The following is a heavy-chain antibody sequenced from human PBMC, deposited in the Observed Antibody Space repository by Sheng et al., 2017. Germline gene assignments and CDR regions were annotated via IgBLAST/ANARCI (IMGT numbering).Heavy chain of an antibody. Sequence: EVQLVESGGGLIQPGGSLRLTCAASGFTVRSSYMSWVRQAPGKGLEWVSLIYSSGNTYYADSVKGRFTISRDNSKNTLYLQMNSLRAEDTAVYYCASQVTYSSSWYYYFDFWGQGTLVT. V-gene: IGHV3-53*01. D-gene: IGHD6-13*01. CDR2: IYSSGNT. CDR3: ASQVTYSSSWYYYFDF. J-gene: IGHJ4*02. CDR1: GFTVRSSY.